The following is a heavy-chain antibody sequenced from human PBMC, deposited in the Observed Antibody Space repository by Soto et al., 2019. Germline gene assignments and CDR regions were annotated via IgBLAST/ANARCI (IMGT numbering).Heavy chain of an antibody. J-gene: IGHJ5*02. CDR1: GFSLSTSGVA. D-gene: IGHD3-9*01. CDR3: AHRRNTYYDILTGYSKNWFDP. Sequence: QITLKESGPPLVNHTQTLTLTCTFSGFSLSTSGVAVGWIRQSPEKALEWLALIYWDYEKRYNPSLKSRLTIPKDTSKNQEVLTMTNMDPVDTATYYWAHRRNTYYDILTGYSKNWFDPWGQGTLVTVSS. CDR2: IYWDYEK. V-gene: IGHV2-5*02.